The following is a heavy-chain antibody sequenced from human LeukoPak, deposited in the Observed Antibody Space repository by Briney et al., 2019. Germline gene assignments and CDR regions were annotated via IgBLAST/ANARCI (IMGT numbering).Heavy chain of an antibody. CDR3: APDLRGSASSLDD. D-gene: IGHD6-25*01. V-gene: IGHV3-23*01. Sequence: GGPLRLSCAASGFTFSNYAMSWVRQAPGKGLEWVSLISGSGASTYYPDSVKGRCTISRDNSKNTLSLQMNSLRAEDTAVYYCAPDLRGSASSLDDWGQGTLVTVSS. CDR1: GFTFSNYA. CDR2: ISGSGAST. J-gene: IGHJ4*02.